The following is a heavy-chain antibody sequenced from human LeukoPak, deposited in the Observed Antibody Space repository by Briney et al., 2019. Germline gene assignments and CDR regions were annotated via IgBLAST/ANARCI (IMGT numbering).Heavy chain of an antibody. D-gene: IGHD3-22*01. V-gene: IGHV3-33*01. Sequence: GGSLRLSCVASGFTFSSYGMLWVCQAPGKGLEWVAVILYDGTNKYYADSVKGRFTISRDSSKNTLYLQMNSLRAEDTAVYYCARAAYDNSGYLTLWGQGTLVTVSS. CDR3: ARAAYDNSGYLTL. CDR1: GFTFSSYG. CDR2: ILYDGTNK. J-gene: IGHJ4*02.